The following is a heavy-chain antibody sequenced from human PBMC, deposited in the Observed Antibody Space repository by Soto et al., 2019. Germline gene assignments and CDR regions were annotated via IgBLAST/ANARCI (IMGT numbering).Heavy chain of an antibody. Sequence: SETLSLTCAVSGYSISRGYYWGWIRQPPGKGLEWIGSFHHSGRTYYNPSLKRRVSISVDTSKNQLSLKLSSVTTADTAVYYCVGDYSDTQNYLDYWGQGTLVTVSS. CDR2: FHHSGRT. D-gene: IGHD4-4*01. J-gene: IGHJ4*02. CDR1: GYSISRGYY. V-gene: IGHV4-38-2*01. CDR3: VGDYSDTQNYLDY.